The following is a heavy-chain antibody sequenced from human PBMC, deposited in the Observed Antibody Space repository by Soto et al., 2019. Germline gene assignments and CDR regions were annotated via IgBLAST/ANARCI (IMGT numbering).Heavy chain of an antibody. CDR1: GGSIGSSDYY. Sequence: SETLSLTCTVSGGSIGSSDYYWGWIRQPPEKGLEWIGNVNHLGTTYYNPSLRGRVTISADMSKNQFSLKLSSVTAVDTAVYYCARWSSWYDFWSGIDYWGQGTLVTVSS. V-gene: IGHV4-39*01. D-gene: IGHD3-3*01. CDR2: VNHLGTT. J-gene: IGHJ4*02. CDR3: ARWSSWYDFWSGIDY.